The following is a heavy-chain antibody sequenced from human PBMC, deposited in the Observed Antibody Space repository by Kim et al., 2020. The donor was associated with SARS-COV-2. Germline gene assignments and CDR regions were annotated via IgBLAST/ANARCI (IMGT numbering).Heavy chain of an antibody. J-gene: IGHJ4*02. CDR3: ARAPKNWPFDY. V-gene: IGHV4-39*07. CDR2: IYSSGKT. D-gene: IGHD1-1*01. CDR1: GGSISRSAYY. Sequence: SETLSLTCTVSGGSISRSAYYWGWIRQPPGKGLEWIASIYSSGKTQYNPSFKSRAVISVDTSNNQLSLSLDSVTAADTAVYFCARAPKNWPFDYWGQGT.